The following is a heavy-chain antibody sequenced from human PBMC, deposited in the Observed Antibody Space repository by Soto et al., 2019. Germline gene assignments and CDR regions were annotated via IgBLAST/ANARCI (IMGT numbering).Heavy chain of an antibody. Sequence: EVQLVESGGGLVKPGGSLRLSCTVSGFAFNTAWMTWVRQSPGKGLEWVGRIKSISSGGTTEYAAPVKGRFTISRDDSKNTVFLQMNSLKREDTALYYCATGGRWAGTTLEYWGQGTQVTVSS. CDR3: ATGGRWAGTTLEY. J-gene: IGHJ4*02. CDR2: IKSISSGGTT. V-gene: IGHV3-15*01. CDR1: GFAFNTAW. D-gene: IGHD1-1*01.